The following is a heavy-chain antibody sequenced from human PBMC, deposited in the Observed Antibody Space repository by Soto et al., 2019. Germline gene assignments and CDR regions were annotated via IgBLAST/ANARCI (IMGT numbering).Heavy chain of an antibody. Sequence: QVQLRESGQGLVMPSQTLSLNCTVSGESIRSGNKYWRWIRQAPGKGLEWIGYIFSSGPTYYNPSIKSRLTISLDTSQNQFSLRLDSVTHADSAVYYWARVTSPFDYYYAMDVWGQGTTVTVTS. CDR2: IFSSGPT. CDR1: GESIRSGNKY. V-gene: IGHV4-30-4*01. D-gene: IGHD3-16*01. CDR3: ARVTSPFDYYYAMDV. J-gene: IGHJ6*02.